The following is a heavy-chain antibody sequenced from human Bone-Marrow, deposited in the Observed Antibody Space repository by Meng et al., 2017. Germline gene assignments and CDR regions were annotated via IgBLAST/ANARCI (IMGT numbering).Heavy chain of an antibody. D-gene: IGHD5-24*01. V-gene: IGHV3-33*01. CDR1: GFTFSSYG. J-gene: IGHJ6*02. CDR2: IWYDGSNK. CDR3: ARGQRWLQLFYYYYGMDV. Sequence: GGSLRLSCAASGFTFSSYGMHWVRQAPGKGLEWVAVIWYDGSNKYYADSVKGRFTISRDNSKNTLYLQMNSLRAEDTAVYYCARGQRWLQLFYYYYGMDVWGQGTTVTVSS.